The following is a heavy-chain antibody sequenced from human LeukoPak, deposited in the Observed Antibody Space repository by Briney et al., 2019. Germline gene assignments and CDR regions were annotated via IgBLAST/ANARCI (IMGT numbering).Heavy chain of an antibody. D-gene: IGHD6-19*01. CDR3: AKQCGGSDWFDAFDI. CDR1: GFTLSYYG. Sequence: GGSLRLSCGASGFTLSYYGLHGLRHGPGKGLEWGAVVSYYVSNKYYADSVKGRFTISRDNSKNTLFLQMNSLRAEDTAVYYCAKQCGGSDWFDAFDIWGQGTMVTVSS. CDR2: VSYYVSNK. J-gene: IGHJ3*02. V-gene: IGHV3-30*18.